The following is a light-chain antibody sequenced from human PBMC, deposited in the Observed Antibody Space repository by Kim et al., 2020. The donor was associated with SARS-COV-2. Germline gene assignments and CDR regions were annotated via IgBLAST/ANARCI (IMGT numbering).Light chain of an antibody. CDR3: QQSYSTPPWT. CDR1: QSISSY. V-gene: IGKV1-39*01. J-gene: IGKJ1*01. CDR2: AAS. Sequence: DIQMTPSPSSLTASVGDRVTITCRASQSISSYLNWYQQKPGKAPKLLIYAASSLQSGVPSRFSGSGSGIDFTLTISSLQPEDFASYYCQQSYSTPPWTFGQGTKVDIK.